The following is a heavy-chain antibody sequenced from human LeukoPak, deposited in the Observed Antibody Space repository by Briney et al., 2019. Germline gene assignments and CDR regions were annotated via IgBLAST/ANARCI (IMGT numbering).Heavy chain of an antibody. D-gene: IGHD3-10*01. CDR1: EFTFSSCG. V-gene: IGHV3-23*01. J-gene: IGHJ2*01. Sequence: GGSLRLSCAASEFTFSSCGMSWVRQAPGKGLEWVSFISSGGDYTYYADSVKDRFTISRDNSKNTLYLQMNSLRAEDTAVYYCAKIGVIGLWYFDLWGRGTLATVSS. CDR2: ISSGGDYT. CDR3: AKIGVIGLWYFDL.